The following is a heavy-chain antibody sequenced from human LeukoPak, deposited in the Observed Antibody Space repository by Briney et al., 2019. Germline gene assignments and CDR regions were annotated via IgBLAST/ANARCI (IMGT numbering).Heavy chain of an antibody. D-gene: IGHD3-10*01. V-gene: IGHV3-30*18. CDR3: GKDMARIYYYGSGEIDY. J-gene: IGHJ4*02. CDR2: ISYDGSNK. Sequence: GGSLRLSCAASGFTFSSCGMHWVRQVPGKGLEWLAVISYDGSNKAYADSVKGRFTISRDNSNNTLHLQMNSLRAEDTAVYYCGKDMARIYYYGSGEIDYWGQGTLVTVSS. CDR1: GFTFSSCG.